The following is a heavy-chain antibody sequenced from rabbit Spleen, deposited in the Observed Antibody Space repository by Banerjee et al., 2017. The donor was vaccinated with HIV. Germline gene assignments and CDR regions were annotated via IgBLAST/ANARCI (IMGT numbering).Heavy chain of an antibody. CDR2: ISSGDGSI. V-gene: IGHV1S40*01. Sequence: QSLEESGGGLVQPEGSLTLTCKASGFDFSSSYWMCWVRQAPGKGLEWIGCISSGDGSIYYASWAKGRFTISKTSSTTVTLQMTSLTAADTATYFCARESYMIWLWGPGTLVTVS. CDR1: GFDFSSSYW. CDR3: ARESYMIWL. J-gene: IGHJ4*01. D-gene: IGHD2-1*01.